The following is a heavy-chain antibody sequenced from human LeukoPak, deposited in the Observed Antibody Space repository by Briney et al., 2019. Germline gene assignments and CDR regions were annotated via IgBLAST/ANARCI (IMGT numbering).Heavy chain of an antibody. CDR1: GGSFSGYY. CDR2: IIDTGST. CDR3: ARVYYASWSGQPLSQHWLDP. Sequence: PSETLSLTCAVYGGSFSGYYWTWIRQPPGKGLEWIGEIIDTGSTKYNSSLKSRVTISVDTSKNQFSLSLDSVTAADTAVYYCARVYYASWSGQPLSQHWLDPWGQGTLVTVSS. J-gene: IGHJ5*02. V-gene: IGHV4-34*12. D-gene: IGHD3-3*01.